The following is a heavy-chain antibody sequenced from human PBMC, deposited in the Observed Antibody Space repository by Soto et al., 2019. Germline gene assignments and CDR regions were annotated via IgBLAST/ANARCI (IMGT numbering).Heavy chain of an antibody. V-gene: IGHV4-4*02. J-gene: IGHJ4*02. CDR1: GGSISSSNW. CDR3: ARDSAECSGGSCYSGFDY. Sequence: PSETLSLTCAVSGGSISSSNWWSWVRQPPGKGLEWIGEIYHSGSTNYNPSLKSRVTISVDKSKNQFSLKLSSVTAADTAVYYCARDSAECSGGSCYSGFDYWGQGTLVTVSS. D-gene: IGHD2-15*01. CDR2: IYHSGST.